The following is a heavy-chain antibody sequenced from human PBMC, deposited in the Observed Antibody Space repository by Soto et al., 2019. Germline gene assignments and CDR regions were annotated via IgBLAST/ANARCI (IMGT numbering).Heavy chain of an antibody. V-gene: IGHV5-51*01. CDR3: TRPQSSGWYDF. D-gene: IGHD3-22*01. J-gene: IGHJ5*01. CDR1: GYSFITHW. CDR2: INPADSDI. Sequence: GESLKISCKGSGYSFITHWIAWVRQMPGEGLEWMGIINPADSDIRYSPSFQGQVTISVDKSINTAYLQWSSLKASDTATYYCTRPQSSGWYDFWGQGTLVTVSS.